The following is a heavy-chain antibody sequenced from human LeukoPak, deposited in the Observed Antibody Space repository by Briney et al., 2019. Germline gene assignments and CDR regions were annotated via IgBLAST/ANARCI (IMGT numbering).Heavy chain of an antibody. CDR1: GYSISSSNW. V-gene: IGHV4-28*03. Sequence: SDTLSLTCAVSGYSISSSNWWGWIRQTPGKGLEWIAYIHDSGSTYYNPSLKSRLSISIDTSKNRFSLKLNSVTAADTAVYYCARVQETPMGSYFDSWGQGTLVTVSS. CDR2: IHDSGST. CDR3: ARVQETPMGSYFDS. J-gene: IGHJ4*02. D-gene: IGHD5-18*01.